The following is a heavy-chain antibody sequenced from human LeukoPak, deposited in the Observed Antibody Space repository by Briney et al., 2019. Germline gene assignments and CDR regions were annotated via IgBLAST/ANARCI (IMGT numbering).Heavy chain of an antibody. V-gene: IGHV3-23*01. CDR3: AKEGGLVLREATINY. J-gene: IGHJ4*02. CDR2: FSGSGGTT. D-gene: IGHD5-12*01. Sequence: GGSLRLSCAASGFTFSSYAMSWVRQAPGKGLEWVSSFSGSGGTTYYADSMKGRFTISRDNSRNTLYLQVNSLRAEDTAIYYCAKEGGLVLREATINYWGQGTLVAVSS. CDR1: GFTFSSYA.